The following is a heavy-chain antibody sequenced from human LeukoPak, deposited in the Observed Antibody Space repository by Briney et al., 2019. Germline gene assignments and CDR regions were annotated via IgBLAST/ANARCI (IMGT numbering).Heavy chain of an antibody. V-gene: IGHV1-2*02. J-gene: IGHJ4*02. CDR3: ARDHGVAAAGILS. Sequence: ASVKVSCKASGYTFTGYSIHWVRQAPGQGLEWVGCINPASGGTTFAQKFQGRVTMTRDTSFTTAYMELSRLQSDDTAVYYCARDHGVAAAGILSWGQGTLVTVSS. CDR2: INPASGGT. CDR1: GYTFTGYS. D-gene: IGHD6-13*01.